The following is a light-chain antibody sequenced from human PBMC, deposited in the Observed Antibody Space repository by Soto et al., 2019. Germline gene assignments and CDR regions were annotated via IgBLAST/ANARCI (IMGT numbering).Light chain of an antibody. J-gene: IGKJ1*01. Sequence: EIVMTQSPATLSVSPGARATLSCRASQSVSSNLAWYQQKPGQAPRLLIYGASTRATGIPARFSGSGSGTDFTLHISSLQSEDFAVYYCQQNNIWWTFGQGTKVGFK. CDR3: QQNNIWWT. CDR1: QSVSSN. V-gene: IGKV3-15*01. CDR2: GAS.